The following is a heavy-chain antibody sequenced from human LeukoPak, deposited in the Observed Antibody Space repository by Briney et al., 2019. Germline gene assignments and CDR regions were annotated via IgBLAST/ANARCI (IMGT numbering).Heavy chain of an antibody. J-gene: IGHJ4*02. CDR3: AKVGGNYDFWSGYDDY. CDR2: ISGSGGST. D-gene: IGHD3-3*01. Sequence: PGGSLRLSCAASGFTFSSYAMSWVRQAPGKGLEWVSAISGSGGSTYYADSVKGRFTISRDNSKNTLYLQMNSLRAEDTAVYYCAKVGGNYDFWSGYDDYWGQGTLVTVSS. V-gene: IGHV3-23*01. CDR1: GFTFSSYA.